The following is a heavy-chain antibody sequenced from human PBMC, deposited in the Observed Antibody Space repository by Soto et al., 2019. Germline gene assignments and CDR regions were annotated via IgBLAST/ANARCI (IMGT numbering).Heavy chain of an antibody. V-gene: IGHV4-31*02. CDR3: ARGVDDYVWGSYRYNHYFDY. CDR2: IYYSGST. Sequence: KASETLSLTCTVSGGSISSGGYYWSWILHHPGKGLEWIGYIYYSGSTYYNPSLKSRVTISVDTSKNQFSLKLSSVTAADTAVYYCARGVDDYVWGSYRYNHYFDYWGQGTLVTVS. D-gene: IGHD3-16*02. J-gene: IGHJ4*02. CDR1: GGSISSGGYY.